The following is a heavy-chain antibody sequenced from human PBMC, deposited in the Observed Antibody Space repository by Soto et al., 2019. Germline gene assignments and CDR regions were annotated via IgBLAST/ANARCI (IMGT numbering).Heavy chain of an antibody. CDR3: ARGSYYYDSSGYYNY. Sequence: NPSETLSLTCTVSGGSLSSYYWTWIRQPPGKGLEWIGYIYYSGSTYYNPSLKSRVTISVDTSKNQFSLKLSSVTAADTAVYYCARGSYYYDSSGYYNYWGQGTLVTVSS. CDR2: IYYSGST. CDR1: GGSLSSYY. J-gene: IGHJ4*02. V-gene: IGHV4-30-4*01. D-gene: IGHD3-22*01.